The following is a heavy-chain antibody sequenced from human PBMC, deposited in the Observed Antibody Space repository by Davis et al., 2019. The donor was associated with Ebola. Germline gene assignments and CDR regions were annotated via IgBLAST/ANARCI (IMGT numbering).Heavy chain of an antibody. Sequence: GESLKISCEASGFNFRIYGMTWVRQAPGKGLEWVAVISYDGSNKYYADSVKGRFTISRDNSKNTLYLQMNSLRAEDTAVYYCVGGEPFDYWGQGTLVTVSS. D-gene: IGHD2-21*01. V-gene: IGHV3-30*03. CDR1: GFNFRIYG. CDR2: ISYDGSNK. CDR3: VGGEPFDY. J-gene: IGHJ4*02.